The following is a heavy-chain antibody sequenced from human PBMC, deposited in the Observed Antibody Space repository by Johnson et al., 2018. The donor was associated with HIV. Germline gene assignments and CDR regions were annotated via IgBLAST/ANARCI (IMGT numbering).Heavy chain of an antibody. J-gene: IGHJ3*01. Sequence: QMQLVESGGGVVRHGGSLRLSCAASGFIFSDYYMSWIRQAPGKGLEWVSYISSSGSTIYYADSVKGRFTISRDNAKNSLYLQMNSLKTEDTGVYFCTADPIFLGYYFHSSPWGQGTMVTVSS. CDR2: ISSSGSTI. CDR1: GFIFSDYY. CDR3: TADPIFLGYYFHSSP. V-gene: IGHV3-11*01. D-gene: IGHD3-22*01.